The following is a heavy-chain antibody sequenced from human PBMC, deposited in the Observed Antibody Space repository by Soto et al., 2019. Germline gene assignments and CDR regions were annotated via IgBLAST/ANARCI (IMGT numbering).Heavy chain of an antibody. V-gene: IGHV3-23*01. Sequence: GESLKISCAASGFTFSSYAMSWVRQAPGKGLEWVSAISGSGGSTYYADSVKGRFTISRDNSKNTLYLQMNSLRAEDTAVYYCAKVVAGIQLWDLFDYWGQGTLVTVSS. CDR3: AKVVAGIQLWDLFDY. J-gene: IGHJ4*02. D-gene: IGHD5-18*01. CDR2: ISGSGGST. CDR1: GFTFSSYA.